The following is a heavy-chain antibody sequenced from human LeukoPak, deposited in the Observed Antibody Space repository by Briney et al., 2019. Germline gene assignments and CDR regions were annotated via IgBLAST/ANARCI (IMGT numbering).Heavy chain of an antibody. CDR3: ARRGYSYDDAFDI. Sequence: PGRSLRLSCAASGFTFDDYAMHWVRQAPGKGLEWVSSISSSSSYIYYADSVKGRFTISRDNAKNSLYLQMNSLRAEDTAVYYCARRGYSYDDAFDIWGQGTMVTVSS. V-gene: IGHV3-21*01. J-gene: IGHJ3*02. D-gene: IGHD5-18*01. CDR2: ISSSSSYI. CDR1: GFTFDDYA.